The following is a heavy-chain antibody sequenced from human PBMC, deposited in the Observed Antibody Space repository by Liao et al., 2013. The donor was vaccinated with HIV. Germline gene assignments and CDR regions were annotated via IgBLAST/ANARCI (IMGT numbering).Heavy chain of an antibody. J-gene: IGHJ3*02. CDR1: GGSINTINYY. D-gene: IGHD3-16*01. CDR2: IYDSGTT. CDR3: ARESMLYVSGEGFGAFDI. V-gene: IGHV4-30-4*08. Sequence: QVQLQESGPGLVKPSQTLSLTCTVSGGSINTINYYWSWIRQPPGKGLEWIGYIYDSGTTDYNPSLKSRVTISLDTSKNQVSLKVTSATAADTAVYYCARESMLYVSGEGFGAFDIWGQGTTVTVSS.